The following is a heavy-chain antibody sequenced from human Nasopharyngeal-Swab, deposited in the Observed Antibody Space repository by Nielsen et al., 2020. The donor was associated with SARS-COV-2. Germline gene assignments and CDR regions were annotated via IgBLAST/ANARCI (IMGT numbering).Heavy chain of an antibody. CDR1: GVTSSSDS. J-gene: IGHJ4*02. CDR2: ISSSSSYI. D-gene: IGHD2-2*02. Sequence: SRAPSGVTSSSDSINSGRQAPGKGLEWVSSISSSSSYIYYADSVKGRFTISRDNAKNSLYLQMNSLRAEDTAVYYCARDGIVVVPAAIFHLEYWGQGTLVTVSS. CDR3: ARDGIVVVPAAIFHLEY. V-gene: IGHV3-21*01.